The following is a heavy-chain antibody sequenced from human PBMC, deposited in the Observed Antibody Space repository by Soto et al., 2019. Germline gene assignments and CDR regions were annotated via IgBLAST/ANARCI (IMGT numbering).Heavy chain of an antibody. D-gene: IGHD3-10*01. Sequence: PSETLSLTCTVSGGSISSSSYYWGWIRQPPGKGLEWIGSIYYSGSTYYNPSLKSRVTISVDTSKNQFSLKLSSVTAADTAVYYCARCRMVRGVITSYYYYGMDVWGQGTTVTVSS. CDR1: GGSISSSSYY. V-gene: IGHV4-39*01. CDR2: IYYSGST. J-gene: IGHJ6*02. CDR3: ARCRMVRGVITSYYYYGMDV.